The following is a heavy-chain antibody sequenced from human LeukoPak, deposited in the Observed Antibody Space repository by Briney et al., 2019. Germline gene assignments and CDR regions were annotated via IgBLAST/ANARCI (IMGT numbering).Heavy chain of an antibody. CDR3: ARKAAAGPFDP. CDR2: LNRNGDIT. V-gene: IGHV3-20*04. CDR1: GFTFDDYG. Sequence: GGSLRLSCAASGFTFDDYGMSWVRQAPGKGLEWVSGLNRNGDITGYADSVKGRFIISRDNAKNSLYLQMNSLRAEDTAVYYCARKAAAGPFDPWGQGTQVTVSS. D-gene: IGHD6-13*01. J-gene: IGHJ5*02.